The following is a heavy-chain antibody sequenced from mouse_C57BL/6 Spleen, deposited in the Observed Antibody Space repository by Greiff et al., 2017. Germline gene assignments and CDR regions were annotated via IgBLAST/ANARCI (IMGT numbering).Heavy chain of an antibody. CDR1: GYTFTGYW. CDR2: ILPRSGSP. CDR3: AVTGTCFAD. V-gene: IGHV1-9*01. J-gene: IGHJ3*01. D-gene: IGHD4-1*01. Sequence: VQLQQSGAELMKPGASVKLSCKAPGYTFTGYWIAWVKQRPGHGLEWLGEILPRSGSPNYNEKFKGKATFTADTSSNTAYMQLSSLTTEDSAIYYCAVTGTCFADWGKGTLVTVSA.